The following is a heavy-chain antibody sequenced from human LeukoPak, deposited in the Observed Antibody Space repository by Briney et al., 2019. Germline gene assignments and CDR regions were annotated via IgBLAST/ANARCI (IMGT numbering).Heavy chain of an antibody. Sequence: PSETLSLTCTVSGVSITSHYWSWFRQPPGKRLEWIAYIHTSGSTNYHPSLKSRVTISVDTSKNQFSLKLSSVTAADTAVYYCARHWGGGTYPLDCWGQGTLVTVSS. J-gene: IGHJ4*02. D-gene: IGHD2-21*01. CDR1: GVSITSHY. CDR2: IHTSGST. CDR3: ARHWGGGTYPLDC. V-gene: IGHV4-4*09.